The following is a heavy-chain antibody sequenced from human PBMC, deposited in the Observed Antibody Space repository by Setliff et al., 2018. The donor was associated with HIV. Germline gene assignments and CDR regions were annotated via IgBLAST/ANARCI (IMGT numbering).Heavy chain of an antibody. CDR1: GGSISSHY. J-gene: IGHJ4*01. Sequence: SETLSLTCTVSGGSISSHYWSWIRQPPGKGLEWVGYIYYSGGTTYNPSLKSRVTISVDTSKNQFSLKLSSVTAADTAVYYCARDSRWLQFPYFDSWGQGTPVTVSS. V-gene: IGHV4-59*11. CDR2: IYYSGGT. D-gene: IGHD5-12*01. CDR3: ARDSRWLQFPYFDS.